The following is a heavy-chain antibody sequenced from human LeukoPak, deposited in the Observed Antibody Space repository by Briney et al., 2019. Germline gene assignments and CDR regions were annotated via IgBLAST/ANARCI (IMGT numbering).Heavy chain of an antibody. J-gene: IGHJ4*02. V-gene: IGHV3-64*01. D-gene: IGHD3-22*01. Sequence: GGSLRLSCAASGFTFSSYAMHWVRQAPGKGLEYVSAISSNGGSTYYANSVKGRFTISRDNSKNTQYLQMGSLRAEDMAVYYCARSRSRDYYDSSGYPPGFDYWGQGTLVTVSS. CDR3: ARSRSRDYYDSSGYPPGFDY. CDR1: GFTFSSYA. CDR2: ISSNGGST.